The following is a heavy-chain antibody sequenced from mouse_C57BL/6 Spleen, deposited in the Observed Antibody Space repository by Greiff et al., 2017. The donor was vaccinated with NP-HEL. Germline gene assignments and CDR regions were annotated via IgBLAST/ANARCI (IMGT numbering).Heavy chain of an antibody. CDR3: ARWGNWEIFDY. V-gene: IGHV1-59*01. CDR2: IDPSDSYT. Sequence: QVQLQQPGAELVRPGTSVKLSCKASGYTFTSYWMHWVKQRPGQGLEWIGVIDPSDSYTNYNQKFKGKATLTVDTSSSTAYMQLSSLTSEDSAVYYCARWGNWEIFDYWGQGTTLTVSS. CDR1: GYTFTSYW. D-gene: IGHD4-1*01. J-gene: IGHJ2*01.